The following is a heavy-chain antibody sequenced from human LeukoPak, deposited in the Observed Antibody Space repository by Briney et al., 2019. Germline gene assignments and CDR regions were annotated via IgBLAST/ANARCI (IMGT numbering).Heavy chain of an antibody. CDR3: AGSFPGYSSGWYDGSLGY. CDR1: GYTFTSYG. D-gene: IGHD6-19*01. V-gene: IGHV1-18*01. CDR2: ISAYNGNT. Sequence: ASVKVSCKASGYTFTSYGISWVRQAPGQGLEWMGWISAYNGNTNYTQKLQGRVTMTTDTSTSTAYMELRSLRSDDTAVYYCAGSFPGYSSGWYDGSLGYWGQGTLVTVSS. J-gene: IGHJ4*02.